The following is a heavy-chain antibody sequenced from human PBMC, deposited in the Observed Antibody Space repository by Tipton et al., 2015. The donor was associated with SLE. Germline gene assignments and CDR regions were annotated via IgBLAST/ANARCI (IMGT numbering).Heavy chain of an antibody. Sequence: GSLRLSCAGSGFIFDRDWMHWVRQVPGKGLVWVSHVSSDGSTTNYADSVRGRFTISRDNANNKLYLEMNNLGVEDSAVYFCSAWFNYWGQGTPVSVSS. D-gene: IGHD3-10*01. CDR3: SAWFNY. CDR2: VSSDGSTT. J-gene: IGHJ4*02. V-gene: IGHV3-74*01. CDR1: GFIFDRDW.